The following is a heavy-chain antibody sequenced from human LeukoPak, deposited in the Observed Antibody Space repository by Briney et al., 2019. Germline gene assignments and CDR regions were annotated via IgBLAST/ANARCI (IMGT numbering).Heavy chain of an antibody. CDR1: GYTFTAYI. CDR3: ARGPHSSGWYLDY. D-gene: IGHD6-19*01. Sequence: ASVKVSCKSSGYTFTAYIMHWVRQVPGQGLEWMGWVDLNNGGTNYAQKFRGRVTMTRDTSISTAYMELSRLRSDDTAVYYCARGPHSSGWYLDYWGQGTLVTVSS. CDR2: VDLNNGGT. V-gene: IGHV1-2*02. J-gene: IGHJ4*02.